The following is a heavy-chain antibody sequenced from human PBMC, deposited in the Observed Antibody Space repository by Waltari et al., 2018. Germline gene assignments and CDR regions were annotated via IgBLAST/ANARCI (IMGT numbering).Heavy chain of an antibody. D-gene: IGHD3-22*01. Sequence: QVQLQESGPGLVKHSETLSLTCTVSGYSISSGYYWGWIRQPPGKGLEWIGSIYFSGSTYYNPSLKSRVTISVDTSKNQFSLKLSSVTAADTAVYYCARDPGYYDTSGYQAYFDYWGQGTLVTVSS. J-gene: IGHJ4*02. CDR3: ARDPGYYDTSGYQAYFDY. CDR1: GYSISSGYY. CDR2: IYFSGST. V-gene: IGHV4-38-2*02.